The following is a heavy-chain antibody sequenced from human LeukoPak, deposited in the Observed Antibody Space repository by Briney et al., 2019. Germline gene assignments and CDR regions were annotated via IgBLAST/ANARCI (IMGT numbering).Heavy chain of an antibody. D-gene: IGHD4-17*01. CDR1: GFTFSSYW. J-gene: IGHJ3*02. CDR2: INSDGSST. CDR3: ARDWPKGYGVAFDI. Sequence: QPGGSLRLSCAASGFTFSSYWMHWVRHAPGKGLVWVSRINSDGSSTSYADSVKGRFTISRDNAKNTLYLQMNSLRAEDTAVYYCARDWPKGYGVAFDIWGQGTMVTVSS. V-gene: IGHV3-74*01.